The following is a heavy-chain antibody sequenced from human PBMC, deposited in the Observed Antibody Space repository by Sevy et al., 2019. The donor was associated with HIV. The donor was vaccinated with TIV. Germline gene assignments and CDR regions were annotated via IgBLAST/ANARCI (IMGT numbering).Heavy chain of an antibody. Sequence: GGSLRLSCAASGFTFSTYAMSWVRQAPGKGLEWVSAVSGNGGDTYSADSVKGRFTISRDNSKNTLYLQMNSLRADDTAVYHCAKDGGAARPLYFDYWGQGTLVTVSS. D-gene: IGHD6-6*01. CDR1: GFTFSTYA. CDR3: AKDGGAARPLYFDY. V-gene: IGHV3-23*01. CDR2: VSGNGGDT. J-gene: IGHJ4*02.